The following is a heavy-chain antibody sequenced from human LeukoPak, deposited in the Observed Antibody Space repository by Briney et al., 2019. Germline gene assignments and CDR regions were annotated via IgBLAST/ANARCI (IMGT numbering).Heavy chain of an antibody. Sequence: PGGSLRLSCAASGFTFSSYSMNWVRQAPGKGLEWVSSISSSSSYIYYADSVKGRFTISRDNAKNSLYLQMNSLRAEDTAVYYCAIAPHKGPAIWLGELLDPRAFDIWGQGTMVTVSS. V-gene: IGHV3-21*01. CDR1: GFTFSSYS. CDR2: ISSSSSYI. CDR3: AIAPHKGPAIWLGELLDPRAFDI. D-gene: IGHD3-10*01. J-gene: IGHJ3*02.